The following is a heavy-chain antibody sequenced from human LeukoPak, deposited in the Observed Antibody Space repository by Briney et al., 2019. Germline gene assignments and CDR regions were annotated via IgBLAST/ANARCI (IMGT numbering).Heavy chain of an antibody. CDR2: IYYSGYT. V-gene: IGHV4-59*12. CDR1: GGSISSYY. Sequence: SETLSLTCIVSGGSISSYYWSWIRQPPGKGLEWIGCIYYSGYTNYKSSLKSRVTISVDTSKNQFSLKLSSVTAADTAVYYCARGPVLLRFGELLYERYYYYYMDVWGKGTTVTVSS. CDR3: ARGPVLLRFGELLYERYYYYYMDV. J-gene: IGHJ6*03. D-gene: IGHD3-10*01.